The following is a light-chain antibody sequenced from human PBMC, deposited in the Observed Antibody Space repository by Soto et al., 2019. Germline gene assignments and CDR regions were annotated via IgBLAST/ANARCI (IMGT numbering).Light chain of an antibody. V-gene: IGLV2-14*01. J-gene: IGLJ2*01. CDR1: SSDVGGYNY. CDR3: SSYTSSSTQV. Sequence: QSVLTQPASVSGSPGQSITISCTGTSSDVGGYNYVSWYQQHPGKGPKLMIYDVTNRPSGVSNRSSGSKSGNTASLTISGLQAEDEADYYCSSYTSSSTQVFGGGTKVTVL. CDR2: DVT.